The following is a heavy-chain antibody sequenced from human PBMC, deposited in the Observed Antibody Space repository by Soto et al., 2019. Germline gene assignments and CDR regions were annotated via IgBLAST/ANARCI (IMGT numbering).Heavy chain of an antibody. CDR3: ARSGGLRFLEWLSRKPYYYYGMDV. D-gene: IGHD3-3*01. CDR1: GGSFSGYY. V-gene: IGHV4-34*01. J-gene: IGHJ6*02. Sequence: SETLSLTCAVYGGSFSGYYWSWIRQPPGKGLEWIGEINHSGSTNYNPSLKSRVTISVDTSKNQFSLKLSSVPAADTAVYYCARSGGLRFLEWLSRKPYYYYGMDVWGQGTTVTVSS. CDR2: INHSGST.